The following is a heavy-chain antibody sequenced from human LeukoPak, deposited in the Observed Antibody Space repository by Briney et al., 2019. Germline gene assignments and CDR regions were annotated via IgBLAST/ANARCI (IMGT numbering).Heavy chain of an antibody. CDR2: ISISSSSI. CDR3: ARLGCSGGSCYFRYYFDY. V-gene: IGHV3-21*01. D-gene: IGHD2-15*01. CDR1: GFTFSTYS. Sequence: PGGSLRLSCAASGFTFSTYSLNWVRQAPGKGLEWVPSISISSSSIDYADSVKGRFTISRDNAKNSLYLQMNSLRAEDTAVYYCARLGCSGGSCYFRYYFDYWGQGTLVTVSS. J-gene: IGHJ4*02.